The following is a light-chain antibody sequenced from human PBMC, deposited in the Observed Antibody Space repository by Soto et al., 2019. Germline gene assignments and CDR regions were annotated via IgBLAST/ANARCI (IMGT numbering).Light chain of an antibody. CDR1: QGVRNY. CDR2: AAS. J-gene: IGKJ2*01. Sequence: DIQMTQSPSSLSASVGDRVTITCRASQGVRNYLAWYQQKPGKVPKLLMYAASTLQSGVPSRFSGSGSGTDFTLTISSLKPEDVATYYCQKCNSAPYTFSQGTKLEIK. V-gene: IGKV1-27*01. CDR3: QKCNSAPYT.